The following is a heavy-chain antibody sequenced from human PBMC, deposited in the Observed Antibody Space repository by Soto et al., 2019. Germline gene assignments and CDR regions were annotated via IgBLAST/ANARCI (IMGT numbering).Heavy chain of an antibody. D-gene: IGHD3-22*01. J-gene: IGHJ4*02. CDR1: GFTFSSYA. Sequence: GGSLRLSCAASGFTFSSYAMHWVRQAPGKGLKWVALISYDGSDKDYADSVKGRFTISRDNSRNTLFLQMNSLRAEDTAVYYCARTYYYDSSGYYPYGYWGQGSLVTVSS. CDR3: ARTYYYDSSGYYPYGY. CDR2: ISYDGSDK. V-gene: IGHV3-30-3*01.